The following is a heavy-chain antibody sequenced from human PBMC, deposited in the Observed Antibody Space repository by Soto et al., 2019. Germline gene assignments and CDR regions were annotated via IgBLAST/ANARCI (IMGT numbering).Heavy chain of an antibody. CDR3: ARRGYASRWPNVYMDV. CDR1: GFTFSNYE. J-gene: IGHJ6*03. Sequence: EAQLVESGGGLVQPGGSLRLSCAACGFTFSNYEMYWVRQAPGKGLEYVSGISNNGADTDNAKSVKGRFTISRDNSEHTLYLQMGCLRAEDMALYYCARRGYASRWPNVYMDVWGKGTTVTVSS. D-gene: IGHD6-13*01. V-gene: IGHV3-64*01. CDR2: ISNNGADT.